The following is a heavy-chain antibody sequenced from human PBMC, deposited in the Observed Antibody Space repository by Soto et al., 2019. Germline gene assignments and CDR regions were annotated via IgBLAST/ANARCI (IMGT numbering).Heavy chain of an antibody. J-gene: IGHJ6*02. CDR3: AREFLGNYYYYYGMDV. Sequence: GASVKVSCKASGYTFTSYGISWVRQAPGQGLEWMGWISAYNGNTNYAQKLQGRVTMTTDTSTGTAYMELRSLRSDDTAVYYCAREFLGNYYYYYGMDVWGQGTTVTVSS. CDR1: GYTFTSYG. V-gene: IGHV1-18*01. CDR2: ISAYNGNT.